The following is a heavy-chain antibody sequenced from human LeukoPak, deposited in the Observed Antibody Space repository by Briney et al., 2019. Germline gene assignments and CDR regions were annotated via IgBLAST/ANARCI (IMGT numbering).Heavy chain of an antibody. V-gene: IGHV3-23*01. CDR1: GFTFSSYA. CDR2: ISGSGGST. Sequence: AGGSLRLSCAASGFTFSSYAMSWVRQAPGKGLEWVSAISGSGGSTYYADSVKGRFTISRDNSKNTLYLQMNSLRAEDTAVYYCANPYYYDSSGSPRRGAFDIWGQGTMVTVSS. J-gene: IGHJ3*02. CDR3: ANPYYYDSSGSPRRGAFDI. D-gene: IGHD3-22*01.